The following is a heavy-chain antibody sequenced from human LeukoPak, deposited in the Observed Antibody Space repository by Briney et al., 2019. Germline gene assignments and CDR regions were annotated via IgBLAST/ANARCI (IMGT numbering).Heavy chain of an antibody. CDR3: ARANSSGYYSHLYYYGMDV. D-gene: IGHD3-22*01. J-gene: IGHJ6*02. CDR1: GYTFTGYY. V-gene: IGHV1-2*06. CDR2: INPNSGGT. Sequence: ASVKVSCKASGYTFTGYYMHWVRQAPGQGLEWMGRINPNSGGTNYAQKFQGRVTMTRDTSISTACMELSRLRSDDTAVYYCARANSSGYYSHLYYYGMDVWGQGTTVTVSS.